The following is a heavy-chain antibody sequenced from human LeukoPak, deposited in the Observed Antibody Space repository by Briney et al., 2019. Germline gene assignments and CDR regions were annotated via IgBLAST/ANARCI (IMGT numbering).Heavy chain of an antibody. CDR2: IYSGGST. J-gene: IGHJ4*02. CDR3: ASHFAY. V-gene: IGHV3-66*02. CDR1: GFTLSSSY. Sequence: GGSLRLSCAASGFTLSSSYMSWVRQAPGKGLEWVSVIYSGGSTYYADSVKGRFTISRDNSKNTLYLQMNSLRAEDTAVYYCASHFAYWGQGTLVTVSS.